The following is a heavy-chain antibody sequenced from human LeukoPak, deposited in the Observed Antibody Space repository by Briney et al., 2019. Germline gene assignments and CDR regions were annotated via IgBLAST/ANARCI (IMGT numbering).Heavy chain of an antibody. J-gene: IGHJ4*02. CDR2: IIPILGIA. CDR3: ARSRHSSGYSFHFDY. Sequence: SVKVSCKASGGTFSSYAISWVRQAPGQGLEWMGRIIPILGIANYAQKFQGRVTITADKSTSTAYMELSSLRSEDTAVYYFARSRHSSGYSFHFDYWGQGTLVTVSS. V-gene: IGHV1-69*04. CDR1: GGTFSSYA. D-gene: IGHD3-22*01.